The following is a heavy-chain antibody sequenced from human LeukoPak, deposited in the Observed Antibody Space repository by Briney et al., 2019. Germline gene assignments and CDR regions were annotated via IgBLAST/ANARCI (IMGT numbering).Heavy chain of an antibody. D-gene: IGHD3-22*01. CDR3: ARDRRGSSGYYYPLGY. CDR1: GYTFTSYY. V-gene: IGHV1-46*01. CDR2: INPSGGST. Sequence: ASVKVSCKASGYTFTSYYMHWVRQAPGQGLEWMGIINPSGGSTSYAQKFQGRVTTTRDTSTSTVYMELSSLRSEDTAVYYCARDRRGSSGYYYPLGYWGQGTLVTVSS. J-gene: IGHJ4*02.